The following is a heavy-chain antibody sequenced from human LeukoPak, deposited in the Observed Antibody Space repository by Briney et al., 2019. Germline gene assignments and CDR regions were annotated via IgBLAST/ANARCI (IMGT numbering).Heavy chain of an antibody. CDR2: IYHSGST. Sequence: PSETLSLTCTVSGGSISSYYWSWIRQPPGKGLEWIGEIYHSGSTNYNPSLKSRVTISVDKSKNQFSLKLSSVTAADTAVYYCARVPLYSSSWSYYYGMDVWGQGTTVTVSS. J-gene: IGHJ6*02. CDR1: GGSISSYY. D-gene: IGHD6-13*01. V-gene: IGHV4-59*12. CDR3: ARVPLYSSSWSYYYGMDV.